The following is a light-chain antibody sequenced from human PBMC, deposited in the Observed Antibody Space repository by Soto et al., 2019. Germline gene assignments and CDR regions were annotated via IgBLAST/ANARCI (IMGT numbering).Light chain of an antibody. CDR2: SNN. Sequence: QSVLTQPPSASGTPGQRVTISCSGSSSNIGSNTVNWYQQIPGTAPKLLIYSNNQRPSGVPGRFSGSKSGTSASLAISGLQSEDEADYYCAAWDDSLNVVFGGGTKLTVL. CDR3: AAWDDSLNVV. V-gene: IGLV1-44*01. J-gene: IGLJ2*01. CDR1: SSNIGSNT.